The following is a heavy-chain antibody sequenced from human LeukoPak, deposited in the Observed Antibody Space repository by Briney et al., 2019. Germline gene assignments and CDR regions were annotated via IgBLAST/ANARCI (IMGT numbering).Heavy chain of an antibody. CDR2: IYHSGST. D-gene: IGHD5-24*01. V-gene: IGHV4-30-2*01. CDR1: GGSISSGGYS. CDR3: ARHKRWLPFPDAFDL. J-gene: IGHJ3*01. Sequence: SETLSLTCAVSGGSISSGGYSWSWIRQPPGTGLEWIGYIYHSGSTYYNPSLKSRVTISVDMSKSQFSLDLSSVTAADTAVYYCARHKRWLPFPDAFDLWGQGTRVTVSS.